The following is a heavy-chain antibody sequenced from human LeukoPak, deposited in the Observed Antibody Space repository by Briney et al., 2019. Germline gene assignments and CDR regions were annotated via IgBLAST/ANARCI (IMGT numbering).Heavy chain of an antibody. D-gene: IGHD6-13*01. V-gene: IGHV1-2*02. CDR2: INPNSGGT. J-gene: IGHJ5*02. CDR3: ARDRGIAAAMKFDP. CDR1: GYTFTVYY. Sequence: ASVKVSCKASGYTFTVYYMHWVRQAPGQGLEWMGWINPNSGGTNYAQKFQGRVTMTRDTSISTAYMELSRLRSDDTAVYYCARDRGIAAAMKFDPWGQGTLVTVSS.